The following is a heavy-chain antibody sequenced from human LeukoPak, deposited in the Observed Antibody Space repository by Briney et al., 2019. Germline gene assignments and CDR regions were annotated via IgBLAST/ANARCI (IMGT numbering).Heavy chain of an antibody. Sequence: PGGSLRLSCAASGFTFSSYAMTWVRQAPGKGLEWVSAISGSGGSTYYADSVKGRFTISRDNSKNTLYLQMNSLRAEDTAVYYCAKLLHYDSSGYFETDAFDIWGKGTTVTVSS. D-gene: IGHD3-22*01. J-gene: IGHJ3*02. CDR1: GFTFSSYA. CDR2: ISGSGGST. CDR3: AKLLHYDSSGYFETDAFDI. V-gene: IGHV3-23*01.